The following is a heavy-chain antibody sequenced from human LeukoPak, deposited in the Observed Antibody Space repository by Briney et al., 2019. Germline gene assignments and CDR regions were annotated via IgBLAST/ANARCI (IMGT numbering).Heavy chain of an antibody. J-gene: IGHJ4*02. V-gene: IGHV3-48*03. CDR2: ISRTGNTI. CDR3: ARQCSTSSEDYLDY. CDR1: GFTFSNYE. Sequence: GGSLRLACAASGFTFSNYEMDWVRQAPGKGLEWVSYISRTGNTIEYADSVKGRFTISRDSAKNSLYLQMSSLRADDTAVYYCARQCSTSSEDYLDYWGQGTLVTVSS. D-gene: IGHD6-6*01.